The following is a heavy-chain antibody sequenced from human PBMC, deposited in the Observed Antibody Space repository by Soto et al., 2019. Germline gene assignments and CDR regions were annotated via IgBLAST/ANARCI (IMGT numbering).Heavy chain of an antibody. CDR1: GGTFSSYS. CDR2: IIPIFGTA. D-gene: IGHD1-26*01. J-gene: IGHJ4*02. CDR3: ARDGGRHSGGIDY. V-gene: IGHV1-69*01. Sequence: QVQLVQSGAEVKKPGSSVKVSCTASGGTFSSYSINWVRQAPGQGLEWMGEIIPIFGTANYAQKFQGRVTITADESTNTAYMELSSLRSEDTAVYYCARDGGRHSGGIDYWGQGNLVTVSS.